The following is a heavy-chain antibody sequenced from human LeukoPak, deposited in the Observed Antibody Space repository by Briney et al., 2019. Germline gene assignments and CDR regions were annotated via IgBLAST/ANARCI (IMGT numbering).Heavy chain of an antibody. CDR2: IYYSGST. CDR1: GGSISSYY. J-gene: IGHJ5*02. D-gene: IGHD4-23*01. CDR3: AREDATVVSRGGWFDP. Sequence: SETLSLTCTVSGGSISSYYWSWIRQPPGKGLEWIGYIYYSGSTNYNPSLKSRVTISVDTSKNQFSLKLSSVTAADTAVYYCAREDATVVSRGGWFDPWGQGTLVTVSS. V-gene: IGHV4-59*12.